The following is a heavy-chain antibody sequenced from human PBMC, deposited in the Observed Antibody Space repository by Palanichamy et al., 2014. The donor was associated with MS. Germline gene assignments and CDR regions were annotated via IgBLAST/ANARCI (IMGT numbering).Heavy chain of an antibody. Sequence: QVQLVESGGGVVQPGRSLRLSCAASGFSFNNYGMHWVRQAPGKGLEWVAVIWYDGSNEYYADSVRGRFTISRDNSKNTLYLQMNSLRAEDTAVYYCARAGDTSGYYYGLRDYWGQGTLVTVSS. J-gene: IGHJ4*02. CDR1: GFSFNNYG. CDR3: ARAGDTSGYYYGLRDY. CDR2: IWYDGSNE. V-gene: IGHV3-33*01. D-gene: IGHD3-22*01.